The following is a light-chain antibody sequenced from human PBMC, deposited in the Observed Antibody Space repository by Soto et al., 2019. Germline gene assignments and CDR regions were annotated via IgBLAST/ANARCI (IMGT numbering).Light chain of an antibody. CDR3: QQYNTYPYS. CDR2: KAS. Sequence: DIQMTQSPSTLPASVGDRVTITCRASQRIDSWLAWYQQKAGKTPKLLIYKASSLDSGVPSRFSGSGSGTEFTLTIHSLQPDDFAAYYCQQYNTYPYSFGQWTRLEIK. V-gene: IGKV1-5*03. CDR1: QRIDSW. J-gene: IGKJ2*03.